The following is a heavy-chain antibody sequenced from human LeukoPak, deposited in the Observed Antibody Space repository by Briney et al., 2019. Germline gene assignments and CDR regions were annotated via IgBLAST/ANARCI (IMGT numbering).Heavy chain of an antibody. J-gene: IGHJ4*02. CDR2: ISSSGSAI. D-gene: IGHD4-17*01. CDR3: ATMGVTTFPEY. Sequence: GALRLSCAASGFTFNIYTMSWVRQAPGKGLEWVSYISSSGSAIYYADSVKGRFTISRDNAKNSLSLQMNSLRAEDTAVYYCATMGVTTFPEYWGQGTLAPSPQ. V-gene: IGHV3-48*01. CDR1: GFTFNIYT.